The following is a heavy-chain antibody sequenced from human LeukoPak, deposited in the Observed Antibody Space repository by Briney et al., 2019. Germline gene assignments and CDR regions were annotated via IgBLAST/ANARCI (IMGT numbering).Heavy chain of an antibody. CDR2: IYHSGST. CDR3: ARGPYLWFGELLY. D-gene: IGHD3-10*01. V-gene: IGHV4-38-2*01. Sequence: MTSETLSLTCAVSGYSISSGYYWGWIRQPPGKGLEWIGSIYHSGSTYYNPSLKSRVTISVDTSKNQFSLKLNSVTAADTAVYYCARGPYLWFGELLYWGQGTLVTVSS. J-gene: IGHJ4*02. CDR1: GYSISSGYY.